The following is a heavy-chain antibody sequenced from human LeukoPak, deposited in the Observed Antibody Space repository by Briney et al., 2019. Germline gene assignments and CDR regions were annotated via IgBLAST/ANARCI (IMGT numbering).Heavy chain of an antibody. CDR1: GFTFSTYT. V-gene: IGHV3-21*04. Sequence: GGSLRLSCAASGFTFSTYTMNWVRQAPGKGLEWVSSITTSSSYIYYADSVKGRFTISRDNAKNSLYLQMNSLRAEDTALYYCAKAGTTTVVTARFDYWGQGTLVTVSS. CDR2: ITTSSSYI. J-gene: IGHJ4*02. D-gene: IGHD4-23*01. CDR3: AKAGTTTVVTARFDY.